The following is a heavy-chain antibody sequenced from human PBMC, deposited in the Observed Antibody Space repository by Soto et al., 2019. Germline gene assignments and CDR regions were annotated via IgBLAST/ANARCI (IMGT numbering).Heavy chain of an antibody. CDR2: IYYSGST. V-gene: IGHV4-59*01. CDR1: GGSISSYY. J-gene: IGHJ5*02. D-gene: IGHD3-3*01. Sequence: AVTLSLTCTVSGGSISSYYWSWIRQPPGKGLEWIGYIYYSGSTNYNPSLKSRVTISVDTSKNQFSLKLSSVTAADSAVYYCAIELYAITIFGVVTIQYNWFDPWGQGTLVTVSS. CDR3: AIELYAITIFGVVTIQYNWFDP.